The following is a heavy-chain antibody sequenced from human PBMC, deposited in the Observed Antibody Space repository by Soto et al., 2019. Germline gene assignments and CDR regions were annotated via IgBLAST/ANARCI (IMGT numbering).Heavy chain of an antibody. J-gene: IGHJ6*02. D-gene: IGHD3-16*01. CDR2: IIPIFGTA. CDR1: GGTFSSYA. Sequence: QVQLVQSGAEVKKPGSSVKVSSKASGGTFSSYAISWVRQAPGQGLEWMGGIIPIFGTANYAQKFQGRVTITADESTSTAYMELSSLRSEDTAVYYCARDAPVSFGGVIGEVGYYGMDVWGQGTTVTVSS. V-gene: IGHV1-69*01. CDR3: ARDAPVSFGGVIGEVGYYGMDV.